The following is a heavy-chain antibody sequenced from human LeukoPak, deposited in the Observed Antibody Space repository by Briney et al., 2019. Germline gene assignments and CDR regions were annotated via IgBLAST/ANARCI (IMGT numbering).Heavy chain of an antibody. Sequence: PSETLSLTCAVYGWSFNDYYWTWIRQPPGKGLEWIGEINSPGDTNYNPSLKSRVTISVDTSKNEFSLRINSVIAADTAVYYCARGEVPAARGYDWFDPWGQGPLVPVSS. CDR1: GWSFNDYY. J-gene: IGHJ5*02. D-gene: IGHD2-2*01. CDR3: ARGEVPAARGYDWFDP. V-gene: IGHV4-34*01. CDR2: INSPGDT.